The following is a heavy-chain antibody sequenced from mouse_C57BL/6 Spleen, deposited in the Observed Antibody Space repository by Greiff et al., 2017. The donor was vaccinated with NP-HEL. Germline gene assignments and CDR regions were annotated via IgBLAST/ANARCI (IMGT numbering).Heavy chain of an antibody. V-gene: IGHV1-55*01. D-gene: IGHD2-4*01. CDR2: IYPGSGST. CDR3: ARRYDYVYAMDY. Sequence: VQLQQSGAELVKPGASVKMSCKASGYTFTSYWITWVKQRPGQGLEWIGDIYPGSGSTNYNEKFKSKATLTVDTSSSTAYMQLSSLTSEDSAVYYCARRYDYVYAMDYWGQGTSVTVSS. J-gene: IGHJ4*01. CDR1: GYTFTSYW.